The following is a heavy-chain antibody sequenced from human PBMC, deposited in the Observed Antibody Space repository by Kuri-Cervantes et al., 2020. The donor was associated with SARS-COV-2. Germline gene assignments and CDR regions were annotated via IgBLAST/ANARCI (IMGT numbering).Heavy chain of an antibody. Sequence: GGSLRLSCAASGITFSNSCMHWVRQAPGKGLVWVSRLSADGSTADYADSVKGRFTISRDNAKNTLYLQMNSLRVEDTAVYYCARGDCTNNRCDGCGYYRDAFDIWGQGTKVTVSS. J-gene: IGHJ3*02. D-gene: IGHD2-8*01. CDR2: LSADGSTA. V-gene: IGHV3-74*01. CDR3: ARGDCTNNRCDGCGYYRDAFDI. CDR1: GITFSNSC.